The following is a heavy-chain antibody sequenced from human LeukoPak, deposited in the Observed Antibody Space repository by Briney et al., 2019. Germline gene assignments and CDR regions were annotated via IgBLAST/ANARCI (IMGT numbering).Heavy chain of an antibody. CDR3: ARTTLVKYSTSLYYYYYMDV. CDR1: GGSFSGYY. J-gene: IGHJ6*03. D-gene: IGHD2-2*01. CDR2: INHSGST. Sequence: PSETLSLTCAVYGGSFSGYYWSWIRQPPGKGLEWIGEINHSGSTNYNPPLKSRVTISVDTSKNQFSLTLSSVTAADTAMYYCARTTLVKYSTSLYYYYYMDVWGKGTTVTVSS. V-gene: IGHV4-34*01.